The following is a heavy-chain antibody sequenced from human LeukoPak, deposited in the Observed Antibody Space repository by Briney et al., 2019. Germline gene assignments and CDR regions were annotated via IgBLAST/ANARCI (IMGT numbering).Heavy chain of an antibody. V-gene: IGHV4-59*08. Sequence: SETLFLTCTVSGGSISSSYWSWIRQSPGRGLEWIGYVYHSGSTNYSPSLKSRVTISVDTSKNHFSLKLNSVTAADTAVYYCARRSISWFDSWGRGTLVTVSS. CDR3: ARRSISWFDS. J-gene: IGHJ5*01. CDR1: GGSISSSY. CDR2: VYHSGST.